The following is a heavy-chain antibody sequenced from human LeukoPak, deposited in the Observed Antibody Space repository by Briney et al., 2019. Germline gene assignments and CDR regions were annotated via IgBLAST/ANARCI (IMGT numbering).Heavy chain of an antibody. V-gene: IGHV3-30*18. J-gene: IGHJ4*02. CDR2: ISYDGSNK. Sequence: GGSLRLSCAASGFTFSSYGMHWVRQAPGKGLEWVAVISYDGSNKYYADSVKGRFTISRDNSKNTLYLQMNSLRAEDTAVYYCAKGAGHFDYWGQGTPVTVSS. CDR3: AKGAGHFDY. CDR1: GFTFSSYG.